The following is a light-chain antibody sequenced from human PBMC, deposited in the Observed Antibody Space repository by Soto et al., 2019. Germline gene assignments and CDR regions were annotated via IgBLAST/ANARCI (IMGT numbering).Light chain of an antibody. Sequence: DIQMTQSPSTLSASVGDRVTVTCRASQSISSWLAWYQQKPGKAPKLLIYKASSLESGVPSRFSGSGSGTEFTLTISSLQPDDVATYYCQRYYSYPLSFGGGTKVEIK. CDR1: QSISSW. V-gene: IGKV1-5*03. CDR3: QRYYSYPLS. CDR2: KAS. J-gene: IGKJ4*01.